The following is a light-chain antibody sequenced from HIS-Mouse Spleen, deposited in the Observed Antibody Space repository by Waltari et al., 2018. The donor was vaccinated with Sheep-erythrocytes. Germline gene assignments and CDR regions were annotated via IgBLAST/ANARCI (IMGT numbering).Light chain of an antibody. J-gene: IGLJ3*02. Sequence: QAVLTQPSSLSASPGASASLTCTLRSGINVGTYRIYWYQQKPGSPPQYLLRYKSDSDKQPGSGVPSRFSGSKEASANAGILLISGLQSEDEADYYCMIWHSSAWVFGGGTKLTVL. CDR2: YKSDSDK. V-gene: IGLV5-45*03. CDR1: SGINVGTYR. CDR3: MIWHSSAWV.